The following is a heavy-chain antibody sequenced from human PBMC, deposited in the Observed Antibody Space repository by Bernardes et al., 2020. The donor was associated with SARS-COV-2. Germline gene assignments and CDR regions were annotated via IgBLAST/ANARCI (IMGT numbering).Heavy chain of an antibody. Sequence: SETLSLTCTVSGGPIGSHYWSWIRQSPGKGLEWIGNVYFTGNTNHNPSLRSRAIIGIDTSKSQFSLRLNSVTAADAAVYYCERDVFLGSSWDQSYYGMDVWGQGTTVTVSS. CDR3: ERDVFLGSSWDQSYYGMDV. CDR1: GGPIGSHY. J-gene: IGHJ6*02. CDR2: VYFTGNT. D-gene: IGHD6-13*01. V-gene: IGHV4-59*11.